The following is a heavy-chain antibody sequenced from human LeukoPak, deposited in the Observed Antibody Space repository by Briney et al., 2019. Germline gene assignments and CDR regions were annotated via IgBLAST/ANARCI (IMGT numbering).Heavy chain of an antibody. V-gene: IGHV3-30*18. Sequence: GGSLRLSCAASGFTFSSYAMHWVRQAPGKGLEWVAVVSYDGGDKNHADSVKGRFTISRDNSKNTLYLQMNSLRAEDTAVYYCAKGSTGTGAFDIWGQGTMVTVS. J-gene: IGHJ3*02. CDR2: VSYDGGDK. CDR1: GFTFSSYA. CDR3: AKGSTGTGAFDI. D-gene: IGHD1-1*01.